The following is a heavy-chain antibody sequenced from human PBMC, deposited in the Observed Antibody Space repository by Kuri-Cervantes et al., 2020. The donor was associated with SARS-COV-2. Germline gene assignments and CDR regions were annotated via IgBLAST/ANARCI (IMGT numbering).Heavy chain of an antibody. CDR3: VRHGPWSSGWYYFDY. Sequence: SETLSLTCTVSGGSIRSSSYYWGWIRQPPGKDLEWIGSIYYSGTTYYNPSLKSRVTISIDTSKNQFSLKLSSVTAADTAVYYCVRHGPWSSGWYYFDYWGQGKLVTVSS. CDR2: IYYSGTT. D-gene: IGHD6-19*01. V-gene: IGHV4-39*01. J-gene: IGHJ4*02. CDR1: GGSIRSSSYY.